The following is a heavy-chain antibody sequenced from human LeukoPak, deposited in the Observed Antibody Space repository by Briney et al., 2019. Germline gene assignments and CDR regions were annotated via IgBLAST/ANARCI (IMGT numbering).Heavy chain of an antibody. CDR1: GGSISSYH. D-gene: IGHD6-19*01. Sequence: SETLSLTCTVSGGSISSYHWSWIRQPPGKGLEWIGYIYTSGSTNYNPSLKSRLTTSVDTSNNQLSLKLTSVTAADTAVYYCARLVTPRGYYYYYMDVWGKGTTVTVSS. V-gene: IGHV4-4*09. CDR2: IYTSGST. J-gene: IGHJ6*03. CDR3: ARLVTPRGYYYYYMDV.